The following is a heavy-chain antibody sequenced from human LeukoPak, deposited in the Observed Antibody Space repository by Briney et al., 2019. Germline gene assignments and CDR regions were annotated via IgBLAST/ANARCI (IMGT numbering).Heavy chain of an antibody. D-gene: IGHD3-9*01. V-gene: IGHV3-23*01. CDR1: GFTFSNYA. CDR3: AKWGNFDVLTGYYVPDF. J-gene: IGHJ4*02. Sequence: GGSLRLSCAASGFTFSNYAMSWVRQAPGKGLEWVSAITGSGGNTYYADSVKGRFTISRDNSKNTLYLQMNSLRDEDTAVYYCAKWGNFDVLTGYYVPDFWGQGTLVTVSS. CDR2: ITGSGGNT.